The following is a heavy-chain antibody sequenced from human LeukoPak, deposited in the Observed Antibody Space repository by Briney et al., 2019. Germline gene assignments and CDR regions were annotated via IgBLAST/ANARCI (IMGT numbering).Heavy chain of an antibody. CDR3: ATHYDTSGYYYFDF. V-gene: IGHV3-23*01. Sequence: QPGGSLRLSCAASGFTFSSCALTWVRQAPGKGLEWVSTISGTGVTTFYADSVRGRFTISRDNSKNTLYLQMSSLRAEDTAVYYCATHYDTSGYYYFDFWGQGTLVTVSS. CDR1: GFTFSSCA. J-gene: IGHJ4*02. CDR2: ISGTGVTT. D-gene: IGHD3-22*01.